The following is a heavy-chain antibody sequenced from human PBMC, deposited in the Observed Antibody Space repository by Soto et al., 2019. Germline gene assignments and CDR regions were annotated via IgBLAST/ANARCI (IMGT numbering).Heavy chain of an antibody. CDR3: ADSETGGTECCRFDY. V-gene: IGHV3-53*01. CDR2: IYGGGNT. Sequence: EVQLVESGGGLIQPGGSLRLSCAASGFTVSRNYMTWVRRAPGKGLEWVSVIYGGGNTYYADSVKGRFTISRDNSKNTLYLKRKSLSAEDTAVYYCADSETGGTECCRFDYWGQGALVTVSS. D-gene: IGHD6-13*01. CDR1: GFTVSRNY. J-gene: IGHJ4*02.